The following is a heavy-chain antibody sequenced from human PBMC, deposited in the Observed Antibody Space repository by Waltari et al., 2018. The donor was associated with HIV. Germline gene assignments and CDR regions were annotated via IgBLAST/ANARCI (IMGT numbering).Heavy chain of an antibody. CDR2: IIPISGTT. D-gene: IGHD3-3*01. V-gene: IGHV1-69*12. J-gene: IGHJ5*02. Sequence: QVQLVQSGAEVKKPGSSVKVSCKASGGTFSSYAISWVRQAPGQGLEWMGGIIPISGTTNYAQKFQGRVTITADESTGTANMELNSLKSEDTAVYYCARLGRSRFLEWIPFDPWGQGTLVTVSS. CDR1: GGTFSSYA. CDR3: ARLGRSRFLEWIPFDP.